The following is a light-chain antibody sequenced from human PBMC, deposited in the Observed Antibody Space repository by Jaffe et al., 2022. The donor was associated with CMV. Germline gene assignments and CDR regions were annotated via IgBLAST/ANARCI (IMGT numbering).Light chain of an antibody. J-gene: IGKJ1*01. Sequence: EIVLTQSPGTLSLSPGERATLSCRASQSISSSELAWYQQRPGQAPRLLMYETSSRATGVPDRFSGSRSGTDFSLIISRLEPEDLAVYYCHQYSRSPPWTFGQGTKVEIK. CDR3: HQYSRSPPWT. V-gene: IGKV3-20*01. CDR2: ETS. CDR1: QSISSSE.